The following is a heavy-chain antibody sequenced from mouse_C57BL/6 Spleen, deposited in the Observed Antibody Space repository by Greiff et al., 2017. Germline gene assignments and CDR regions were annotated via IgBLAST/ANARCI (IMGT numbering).Heavy chain of an antibody. Sequence: VQLQQPGAELVRPGTSVKLSCKASGYTFTSYWMHWVKQRPGQGLEWIGVIDPSDSYTKYNQKFKGKATLTVDTSSSTAYMQLSSLTSEDSAVYYCARGEGNYLYFDYWGQGTTLTVSS. CDR2: IDPSDSYT. CDR3: ARGEGNYLYFDY. J-gene: IGHJ2*01. CDR1: GYTFTSYW. D-gene: IGHD2-1*01. V-gene: IGHV1-59*01.